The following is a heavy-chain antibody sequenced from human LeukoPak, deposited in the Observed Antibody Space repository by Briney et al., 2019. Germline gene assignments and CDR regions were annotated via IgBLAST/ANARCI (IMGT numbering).Heavy chain of an antibody. D-gene: IGHD3-10*01. V-gene: IGHV3-20*04. CDR3: ARGRYYGSGTEDFDY. CDR1: GFTFDDYG. J-gene: IGHJ4*02. Sequence: GGSLRLSCAASGFTFDDYGMSWVRQAPGKGLEWVSGIDRNGDSTGYADSVEGRFTISRDNAKNSLYLQMNSLRAEDTAVYYCARGRYYGSGTEDFDYWGQGTLVTVSS. CDR2: IDRNGDST.